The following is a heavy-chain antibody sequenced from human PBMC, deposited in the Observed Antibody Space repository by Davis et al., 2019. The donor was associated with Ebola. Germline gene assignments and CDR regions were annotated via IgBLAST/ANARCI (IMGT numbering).Heavy chain of an antibody. CDR3: TRITMVRGAAG. V-gene: IGHV3-15*01. CDR1: GFTFSNAW. D-gene: IGHD3-10*01. J-gene: IGHJ4*02. CDR2: IKSKTDGGTT. Sequence: GESLKISCAASGFTFSNAWMSWVRQAPGKGLEWVGRIKSKTDGGTTDYAAPVKGRFTISRDDSKNTLYLQMNSLKTEDTAVYYCTRITMVRGAAGWGQGTLVTVSS.